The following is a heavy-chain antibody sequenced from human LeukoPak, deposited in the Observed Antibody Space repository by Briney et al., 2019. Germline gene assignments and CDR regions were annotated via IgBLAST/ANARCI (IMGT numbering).Heavy chain of an antibody. J-gene: IGHJ6*02. CDR2: ISAYNGNT. CDR3: ARMYYYDSSGYITDYGMDV. D-gene: IGHD3-22*01. Sequence: ASVKVPCKASGYTFTGYYMHWVRQAPGQGLEWMGWISAYNGNTNYAQKLQGRVTMTTDTSTSTAYMELRSLRSDDTAVYYCARMYYYDSSGYITDYGMDVWGQGTTVTVSS. V-gene: IGHV1-18*04. CDR1: GYTFTGYY.